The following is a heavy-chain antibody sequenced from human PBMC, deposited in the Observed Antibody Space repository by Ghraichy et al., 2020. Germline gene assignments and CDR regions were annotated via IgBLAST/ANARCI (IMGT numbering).Heavy chain of an antibody. V-gene: IGHV4-4*09. CDR1: GGSISSYY. D-gene: IGHD1-26*01. CDR2: ISTSGST. J-gene: IGHJ5*02. CDR3: ARLMGGSYYRDWFDP. Sequence: SETLSLTCTVSGGSISSYYWSWIRQPPGKGLEWIGYISTSGSTNYNPSLKSRVTISVAPSKNQFSLKLSSVTAADTAVYYCARLMGGSYYRDWFDPWGQGTLVTVSS.